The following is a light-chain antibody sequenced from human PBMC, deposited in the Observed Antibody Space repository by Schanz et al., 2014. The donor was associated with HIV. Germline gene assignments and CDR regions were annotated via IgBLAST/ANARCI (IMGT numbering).Light chain of an antibody. V-gene: IGLV1-47*01. Sequence: QLVLTQPPSASGTPGQRVTISCSGSSSNLGSNYVQWYQQLPGTAPKLLIYSNNQRPSGVPGRFSGSKSGTSASLAISGLRSEDEAEYHCAAWDDSLSRPVFGGGTKVTVL. CDR1: SSNLGSNY. CDR2: SNN. J-gene: IGLJ2*01. CDR3: AAWDDSLSRPV.